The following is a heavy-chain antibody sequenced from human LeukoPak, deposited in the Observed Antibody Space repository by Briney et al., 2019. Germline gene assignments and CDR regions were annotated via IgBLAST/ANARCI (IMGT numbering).Heavy chain of an antibody. V-gene: IGHV3-53*01. CDR3: ARDSYYDSSGYYSKFDY. CDR2: IYSGGST. D-gene: IGHD3-22*01. J-gene: IGHJ4*02. Sequence: GGSLRLSCAASGFTVSSNYMSWVRQAPGKGLEWVSVIYSGGSTYYADSGKGRFTISRDNSKNTPYLQMNSLRAEDTAVYYCARDSYYDSSGYYSKFDYWGQGTLVTVSS. CDR1: GFTVSSNY.